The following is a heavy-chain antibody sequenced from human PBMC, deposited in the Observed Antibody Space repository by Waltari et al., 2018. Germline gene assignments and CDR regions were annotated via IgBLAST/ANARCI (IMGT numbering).Heavy chain of an antibody. CDR2: IIPIFGTA. V-gene: IGHV1-69*01. D-gene: IGHD3-10*01. Sequence: QVQLVQSGAEVKKPGSSVKVSCKASGGTFSSYAISWVRQAPGQGLEWMGGIIPIFGTANYAQKFQGRGTITADESTSPAYLELGSLRSEDPAVYYCAGDLGYYGSGSGVGPWGQGTLVTVSS. J-gene: IGHJ5*02. CDR3: AGDLGYYGSGSGVGP. CDR1: GGTFSSYA.